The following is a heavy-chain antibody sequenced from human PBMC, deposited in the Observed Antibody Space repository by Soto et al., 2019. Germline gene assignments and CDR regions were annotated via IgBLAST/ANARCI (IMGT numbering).Heavy chain of an antibody. CDR3: ARAIVGPTTTGWLDP. CDR1: GGTFSRYA. V-gene: IGHV1-69*13. J-gene: IGHJ5*02. CDR2: IIPIFGTA. D-gene: IGHD1-26*01. Sequence: GASLKVSCKSSGGTFSRYAIICVRPAPGQVLEWMGGIIPIFGTANYAQKFQGRVTITADEPTSTAYMELSSLRFEDTAVYYCARAIVGPTTTGWLDPWGQGTLVTVSA.